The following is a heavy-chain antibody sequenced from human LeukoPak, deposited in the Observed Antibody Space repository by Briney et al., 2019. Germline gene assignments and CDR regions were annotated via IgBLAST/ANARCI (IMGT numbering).Heavy chain of an antibody. CDR3: ARGSPPLHIGYCSSTSCYGFDY. CDR1: GGSISSGGYS. CDR2: INHSGST. J-gene: IGHJ4*02. Sequence: SQTLSLTCAVSGGSISSGGYSWSWIRQPPGKGLEWIGEINHSGSTNYNPSLKSRVTISVDTSKNQFSLKLSSVTAADTAVYYCARGSPPLHIGYCSSTSCYGFDYWGQGTLVTVSS. D-gene: IGHD2-2*01. V-gene: IGHV4-30-2*01.